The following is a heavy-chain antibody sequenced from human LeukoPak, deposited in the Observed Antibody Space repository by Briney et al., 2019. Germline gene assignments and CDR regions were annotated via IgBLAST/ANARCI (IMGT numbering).Heavy chain of an antibody. Sequence: RGESLKISCKGSGYSFTTYWIGWVRQMPGKGLEWMGIIYPGDSDTRYSPSFQGQVTMSADKSISTAYLQWSSLKASDTAMYYCARLEQQLVQGYFDYWGQGTLVTVSS. J-gene: IGHJ4*02. CDR2: IYPGDSDT. CDR1: GYSFTTYW. D-gene: IGHD6-13*01. CDR3: ARLEQQLVQGYFDY. V-gene: IGHV5-51*01.